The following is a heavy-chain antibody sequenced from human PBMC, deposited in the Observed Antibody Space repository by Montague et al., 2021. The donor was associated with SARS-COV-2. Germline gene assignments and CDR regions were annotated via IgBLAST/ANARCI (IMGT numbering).Heavy chain of an antibody. J-gene: IGHJ4*02. CDR3: ARIPVGSKYYFDF. Sequence: CAISGDSDSSNILTWNWIRQSSSRHPERLGRTYYRSKWYNDYAESVKSRITIDPDTSKHQFSLHLNSVTPEDTAVYYCARIPVGSKYYFDFWGQGTLVTVSS. CDR1: GDSDSSNILT. V-gene: IGHV6-1*01. D-gene: IGHD2-2*01. CDR2: TYYRSKWYN.